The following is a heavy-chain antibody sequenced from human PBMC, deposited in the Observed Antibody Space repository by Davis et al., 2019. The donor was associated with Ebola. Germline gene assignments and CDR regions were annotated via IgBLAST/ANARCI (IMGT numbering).Heavy chain of an antibody. V-gene: IGHV4-39*01. Sequence: MPSETLSLTCTVSGGSLSNSIYYWAWLRQSPGKGLEWIGSAHFGGSRFYNPSLKSRVTISVDTLNNQFSLKLTSVTAADTATYYCARQYFTRGNYLDHWGQGALVTVSS. J-gene: IGHJ4*02. CDR3: ARQYFTRGNYLDH. CDR1: GGSLSNSIYY. D-gene: IGHD3-10*01. CDR2: AHFGGSR.